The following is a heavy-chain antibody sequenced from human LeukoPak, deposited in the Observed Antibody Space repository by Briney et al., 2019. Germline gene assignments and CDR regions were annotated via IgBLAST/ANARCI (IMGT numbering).Heavy chain of an antibody. J-gene: IGHJ4*02. CDR1: GFTVGSNY. CDR3: ARVEGLRD. Sequence: GGSLRLSCAASGFTVGSNYMSWVRQAPGKGLEWVSVIYSGGSTYYADSVKGRFTISRDNAKNSLYLQMNSLRAEDTAVYYCARVEGLRDWGQGTLVTVSS. V-gene: IGHV3-53*01. CDR2: IYSGGST.